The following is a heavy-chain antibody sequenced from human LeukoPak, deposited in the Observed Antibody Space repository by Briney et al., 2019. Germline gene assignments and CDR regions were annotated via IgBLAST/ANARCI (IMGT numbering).Heavy chain of an antibody. CDR1: GYSFTSYW. V-gene: IGHV5-10-1*01. CDR2: IDPSDSYT. Sequence: PGESLQISCQGSGYSFTSYWISWVRQMPGKGAEGMRRIDPSDSYTNYSPSFQGHVTISADKSITTAYLQWSSLKASDTAMYYCASGSDFLNWFDPWGQGTLVTVSS. J-gene: IGHJ5*02. CDR3: ASGSDFLNWFDP. D-gene: IGHD2-15*01.